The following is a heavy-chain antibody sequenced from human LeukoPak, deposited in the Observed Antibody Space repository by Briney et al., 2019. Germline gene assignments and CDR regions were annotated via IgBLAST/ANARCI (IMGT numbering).Heavy chain of an antibody. CDR1: GYRFTSYW. CDR2: IYPGDSDT. D-gene: IGHD3-9*01. Sequence: GESLKISCKGSGYRFTSYWIGWVRQMPGKGLEWMGIIYPGDSDTRYSPSFQGQVTISADKSISTAYLQWSSLKASDTAMYYCARGTRIARYFDWLLQNWFDPWGQGTLVTVSS. CDR3: ARGTRIARYFDWLLQNWFDP. J-gene: IGHJ5*02. V-gene: IGHV5-51*01.